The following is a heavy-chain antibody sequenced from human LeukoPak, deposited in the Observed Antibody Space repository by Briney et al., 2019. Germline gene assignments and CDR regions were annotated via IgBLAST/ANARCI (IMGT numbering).Heavy chain of an antibody. V-gene: IGHV4-4*07. CDR2: IYTSGST. J-gene: IGHJ4*02. CDR1: GGSISNYY. Sequence: SETLSLACIVSGGSISNYYWSWIRQPAGKGLEWIGRIYTSGSTNYNPSLKSRVTMSVDTSKNQFSLKLTSVSAADTAVYYCARGSGYSYGYPFDYWGQGTLVTVSS. CDR3: ARGSGYSYGYPFDY. D-gene: IGHD5-18*01.